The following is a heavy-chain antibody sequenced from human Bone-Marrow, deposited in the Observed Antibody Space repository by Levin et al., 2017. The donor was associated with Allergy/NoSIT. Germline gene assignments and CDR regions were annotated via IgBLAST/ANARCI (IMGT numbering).Heavy chain of an antibody. Sequence: ESGPTLVKPTQTLTLTCTFSGFSLSTAGMCVSWIRQPPGKALEWLALIDWDDAKYYSTSLKTRLTISKDTSRNQVVLTMTNMDPEDTATYYCARFLSGTSAHWGQGTLVTVSS. D-gene: IGHD2/OR15-2a*01. V-gene: IGHV2-70*01. CDR2: IDWDDAK. CDR3: ARFLSGTSAH. CDR1: GFSLSTAGMC. J-gene: IGHJ4*02.